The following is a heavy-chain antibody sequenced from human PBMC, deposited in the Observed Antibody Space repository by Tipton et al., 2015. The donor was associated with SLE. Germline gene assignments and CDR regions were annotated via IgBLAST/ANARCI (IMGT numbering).Heavy chain of an antibody. CDR3: ARRGLGVDY. Sequence: TLSLTCAVYGGSFSGYYWSWIRQPPGKGLEWIGEINHSGSTNYNPSLKSRVTISVDTSKNQFSLKLSSVTAADTAVYYCARRGLGVDYWGQGTLVTVSS. D-gene: IGHD3-16*01. CDR1: GGSFSGYY. J-gene: IGHJ4*02. V-gene: IGHV4-34*01. CDR2: INHSGST.